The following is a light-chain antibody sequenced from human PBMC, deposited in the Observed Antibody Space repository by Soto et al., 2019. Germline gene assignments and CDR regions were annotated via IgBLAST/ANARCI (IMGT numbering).Light chain of an antibody. CDR1: QSINRF. CDR2: AAS. CDR3: QQSYNNPHT. V-gene: IGKV1-39*01. Sequence: DILMTQSPSSLSASVGDRVSITCRASQSINRFVNWYQQKPGKAPNLLIYAASSLQSGVPSRFSGSGAGTDFTLTISKLQPEEFATYDCQQSYNNPHTFGQGTKLDIK. J-gene: IGKJ2*01.